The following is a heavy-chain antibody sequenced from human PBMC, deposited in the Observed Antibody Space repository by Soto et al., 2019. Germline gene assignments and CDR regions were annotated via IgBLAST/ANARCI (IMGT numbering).Heavy chain of an antibody. V-gene: IGHV3-43*01. CDR3: AKDLYAGGPGYYYGMDV. Sequence: EVQLVESGGVVVQPGGSLRLSCAASGFTFDDYTMHWVRQAPGKGLEWVSLISWDGGSTYYADSVKGRFTISRDNSKNSLYLQMNSLRTEDTALYYCAKDLYAGGPGYYYGMDVWGQGTTVTVSS. J-gene: IGHJ6*02. CDR2: ISWDGGST. D-gene: IGHD1-26*01. CDR1: GFTFDDYT.